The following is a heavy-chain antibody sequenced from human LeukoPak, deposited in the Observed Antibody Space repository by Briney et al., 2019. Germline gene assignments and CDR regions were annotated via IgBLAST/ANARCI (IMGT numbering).Heavy chain of an antibody. CDR3: ARDLPVAGTGSGY. CDR1: GYTFTGYY. V-gene: IGHV1-2*02. J-gene: IGHJ4*02. D-gene: IGHD6-19*01. CDR2: INPNSGGT. Sequence: ASVKVSCKASGYTFTGYYMHWVRQAPGQGLEWMGWINPNSGGTNYAQKFRGRVTMTRDTSISTAYMELSRLRSDDTAAYYCARDLPVAGTGSGYWGQGTLVTVSS.